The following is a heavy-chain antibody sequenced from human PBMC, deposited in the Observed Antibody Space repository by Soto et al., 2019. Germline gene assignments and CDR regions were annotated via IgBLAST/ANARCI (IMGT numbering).Heavy chain of an antibody. J-gene: IGHJ4*02. Sequence: QVQLVESGGGVVQPGRSLRLSCAASGFTFSSYAMHWVRQAPGKGLEWVAVISYDGSNKYYADSVKGRFTISRDSSKNTLYLQMNSLRAEDTAVYYCARGSEWRRRIFDYWGQGTLVTVSS. CDR3: ARGSEWRRRIFDY. D-gene: IGHD2-8*01. V-gene: IGHV3-30-3*01. CDR1: GFTFSSYA. CDR2: ISYDGSNK.